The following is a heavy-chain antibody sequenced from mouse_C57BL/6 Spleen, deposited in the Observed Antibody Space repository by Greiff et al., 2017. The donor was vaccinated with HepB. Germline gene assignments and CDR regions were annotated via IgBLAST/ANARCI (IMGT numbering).Heavy chain of an antibody. J-gene: IGHJ2*01. Sequence: EVKLMESEGGLVQPGSSMKLSCTASGFTFSDYYMAWVRQVPEKGLEWVANINYDGSSTYYLDSLKSRFIISRDNAKNILYLQMSSLKSEDTATYYCAREEGMYYFDYWGQGTTLTVSS. CDR2: INYDGSST. CDR1: GFTFSDYY. V-gene: IGHV5-16*01. D-gene: IGHD2-10*02. CDR3: AREEGMYYFDY.